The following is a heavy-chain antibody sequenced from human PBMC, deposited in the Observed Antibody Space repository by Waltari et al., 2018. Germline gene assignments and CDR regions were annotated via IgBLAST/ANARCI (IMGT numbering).Heavy chain of an antibody. CDR1: GFTFSSYG. CDR2: IWYDGSNK. Sequence: QVQLVESGGGVVQPGRSLRLSCAASGFTFSSYGMHWVRQAPGKGLEWVAVIWYDGSNKYYADSVKGRFTISRDNSKNTLYLQMNSLRAEDTAVYYCARDLTYYYDSSALDYWGQGTLVTVSS. CDR3: ARDLTYYYDSSALDY. J-gene: IGHJ4*02. D-gene: IGHD3-22*01. V-gene: IGHV3-33*01.